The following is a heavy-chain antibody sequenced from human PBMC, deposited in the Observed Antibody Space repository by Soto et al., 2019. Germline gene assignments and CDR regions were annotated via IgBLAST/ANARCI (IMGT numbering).Heavy chain of an antibody. J-gene: IGHJ5*02. CDR3: ARGSTIVRGAPSWFDP. CDR1: GGTFSSYA. D-gene: IGHD3-10*01. V-gene: IGHV1-69*05. CDR2: IIPIFGTA. Sequence: SVKVSCKASGGTFSSYAISWVRQAPGQGLEWMGGIIPIFGTANYTQKFQGRVTITMDKSSTTAYMELSSLRSDDTAVYYCARGSTIVRGAPSWFDPWGQGTLVTVSS.